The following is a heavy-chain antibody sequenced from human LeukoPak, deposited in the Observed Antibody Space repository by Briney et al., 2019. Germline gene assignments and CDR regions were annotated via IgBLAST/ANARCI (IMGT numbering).Heavy chain of an antibody. CDR3: AKRGIMIRGVIIIGFHKAAYYFDC. CDR2: MSYSGGST. D-gene: IGHD3-10*01. J-gene: IGHJ4*02. CDR1: GLTFSNYA. V-gene: IGHV3-23*01. Sequence: GGSLRLSCAASGLTFSNYAMSWVRQAPGEGLEWVSGMSYSGGSTYYADCVEGRLIISRDNSKNTLYLQMNSMRAEDTEVYYCAKRGIMIRGVIIIGFHKAAYYFDCWGQGTLVTVSS.